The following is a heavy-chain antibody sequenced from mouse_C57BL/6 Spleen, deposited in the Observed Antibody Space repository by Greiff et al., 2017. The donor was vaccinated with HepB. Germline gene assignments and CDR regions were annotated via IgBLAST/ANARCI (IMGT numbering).Heavy chain of an antibody. CDR3: ARGNWDVGFAY. V-gene: IGHV1-26*01. CDR1: GYTFTDYY. Sequence: VQLQQSGPELVKPGASVKISCKASGYTFTDYYMNWVKQSHGKSLEWIGDINPNNGGTSYNQKFKGKATLTVDKSSSTAYMELRSLTSEDSAVYYCARGNWDVGFAYWGQGTLVTVSA. CDR2: INPNNGGT. D-gene: IGHD4-1*01. J-gene: IGHJ3*01.